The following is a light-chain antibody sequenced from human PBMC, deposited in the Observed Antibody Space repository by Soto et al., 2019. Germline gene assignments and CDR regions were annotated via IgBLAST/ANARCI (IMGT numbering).Light chain of an antibody. CDR2: GAS. J-gene: IGKJ1*01. CDR3: QQYSIWRT. V-gene: IGKV3-15*01. Sequence: IVMTPSPATLSLAPPQRVTLSCRASESVSTNLAWYQQKAGQAPRLLIYGASTRATGIPARFSGSGSGTEFTLTISGLQSEDFAVYYCQQYSIWRTFGQGTKVDIK. CDR1: ESVSTN.